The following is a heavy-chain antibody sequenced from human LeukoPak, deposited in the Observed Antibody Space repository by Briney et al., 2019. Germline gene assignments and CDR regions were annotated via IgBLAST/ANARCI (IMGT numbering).Heavy chain of an antibody. CDR3: AKDRSHRAAAAVD. D-gene: IGHD6-13*01. CDR1: GNYW. CDR2: INSDGSWT. V-gene: IGHV3-74*01. J-gene: IGHJ4*02. Sequence: GGSLRLSCAASGNYWMHWVRQVPGKGLVWVSHINSDGSWTSYADSVKGRFTISKDNAKNTLYLQMNSLRAEDTAVYYCAKDRSHRAAAAVDWGQGTLVTVSS.